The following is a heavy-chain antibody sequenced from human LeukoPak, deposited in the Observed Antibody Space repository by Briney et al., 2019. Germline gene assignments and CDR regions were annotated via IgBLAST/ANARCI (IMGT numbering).Heavy chain of an antibody. CDR2: IYYSGST. D-gene: IGHD3-22*01. J-gene: IGHJ6*03. CDR3: ALAYYYDSSGYYYDYYYYMDV. CDR1: GGSISSYY. Sequence: SETLSLTCTVSGGSISSYYWSWTRQPPGKGLEWIGYIYYSGSTNYNPSLKSRVTISVATSKNQFSLKLSSVTAADTAVYYCALAYYYDSSGYYYDYYYYMDVWGKGTTVTVSS. V-gene: IGHV4-59*01.